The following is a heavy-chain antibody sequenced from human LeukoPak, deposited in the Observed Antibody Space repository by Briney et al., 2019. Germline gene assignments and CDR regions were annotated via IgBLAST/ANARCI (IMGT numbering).Heavy chain of an antibody. CDR3: ARAPPAIRESDGYNSYYYYYGMDV. CDR1: GFTFSSYW. CDR2: INSDGSST. D-gene: IGHD5-24*01. J-gene: IGHJ6*02. Sequence: PGGSLRLSCAASGFTFSSYWMHWVRQAPGKGLVWVSRINSDGSSTSYADSVKGRFTISRDNAKNTLYLQMNSLRAEDTAVYYCARAPPAIRESDGYNSYYYYYGMDVWGQGTTVTVSS. V-gene: IGHV3-74*01.